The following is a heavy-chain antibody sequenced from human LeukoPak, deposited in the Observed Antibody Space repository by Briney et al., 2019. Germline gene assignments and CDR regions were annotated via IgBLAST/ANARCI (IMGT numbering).Heavy chain of an antibody. Sequence: QTGGSLRLSCAASGFTVSSNYMSWVRQAPGKGLEWVSVIYSGGSTYYADSVKGRFTISRDNSKNTLYLQMNSLRAEDTAVYYCARDYSSSSGDGRRLDYWGQGTLVTDSS. V-gene: IGHV3-66*02. D-gene: IGHD6-6*01. J-gene: IGHJ4*02. CDR2: IYSGGST. CDR1: GFTVSSNY. CDR3: ARDYSSSSGDGRRLDY.